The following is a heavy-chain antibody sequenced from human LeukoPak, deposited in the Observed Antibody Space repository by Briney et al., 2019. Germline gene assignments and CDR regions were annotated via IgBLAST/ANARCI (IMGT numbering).Heavy chain of an antibody. V-gene: IGHV1-24*01. Sequence: ASVKVSCKVSGYTLTELAMHWVRQAPGKGLEWVGGFSPEEGETIYAQKFQGRVTMTEDTSTDTAYMELSSLRSEDTAVYYCATNIVVVPAAIKDDAFDIWGQGTMVTVSS. D-gene: IGHD2-2*01. CDR2: FSPEEGET. J-gene: IGHJ3*02. CDR3: ATNIVVVPAAIKDDAFDI. CDR1: GYTLTELA.